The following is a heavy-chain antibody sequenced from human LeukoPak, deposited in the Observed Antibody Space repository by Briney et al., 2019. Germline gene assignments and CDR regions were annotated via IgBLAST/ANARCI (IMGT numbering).Heavy chain of an antibody. Sequence: GGSLRLSCAASGFTFSSYNMNWVRQAPGKGLEWVSYITSSSSTIYYADSVKGRFTISRDNSKNTLYLQMNSLRAEDTAVYYCAKLIYDYIWGSYRPHDAFDIWGQGTMVTVSS. J-gene: IGHJ3*02. CDR3: AKLIYDYIWGSYRPHDAFDI. V-gene: IGHV3-48*01. CDR2: ITSSSSTI. CDR1: GFTFSSYN. D-gene: IGHD3-16*02.